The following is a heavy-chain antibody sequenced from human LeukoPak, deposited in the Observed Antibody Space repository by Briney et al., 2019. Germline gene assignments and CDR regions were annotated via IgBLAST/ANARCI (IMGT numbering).Heavy chain of an antibody. CDR2: IFYSGTT. V-gene: IGHV4-39*02. CDR1: SGSIRSSSYH. J-gene: IGHJ1*01. CDR3: AGEYSSAAGF. D-gene: IGHD6-19*01. Sequence: SETLSLTCTVSSGSIRSSSYHWGWIRQPPGKGLEWIGSIFYSGTTHYNPSLKSRVTISIDTSKNQFSLKLSSVTAADTAVYYCAGEYSSAAGFWGQGTLVTVSS.